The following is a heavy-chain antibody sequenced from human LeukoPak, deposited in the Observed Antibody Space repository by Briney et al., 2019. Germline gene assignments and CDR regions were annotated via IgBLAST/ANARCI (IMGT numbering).Heavy chain of an antibody. V-gene: IGHV4-30-4*07. CDR2: IYYSGST. J-gene: IGHJ4*02. CDR3: ARVGSGWYYFDY. Sequence: LRLSCAASGFTFSSFAMSWIRQPPGKGLEWIGYIYYSGSTYYNLSLKSRVTISVDTSKNQFSLKLSSVTAADTAVYYCARVGSGWYYFDYWGQGTLVTVSS. D-gene: IGHD6-19*01. CDR1: GFTFSSFA.